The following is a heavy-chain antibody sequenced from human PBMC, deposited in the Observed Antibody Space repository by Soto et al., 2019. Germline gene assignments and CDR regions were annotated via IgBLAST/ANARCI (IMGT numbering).Heavy chain of an antibody. V-gene: IGHV1-69*13. CDR3: ARDSALRSTWATSYGMDV. CDR1: GHTFSSHS. Sequence: AVKFSFKSSGHTFSSHSINWVRQAPGQGLDCMGGIIPIFGPANFAKKFQGRVTITADESTSTAYMELSRLRSEETAVYYCARDSALRSTWATSYGMDVWGRGSTVAVSS. D-gene: IGHD6-13*01. CDR2: IIPIFGPA. J-gene: IGHJ6*02.